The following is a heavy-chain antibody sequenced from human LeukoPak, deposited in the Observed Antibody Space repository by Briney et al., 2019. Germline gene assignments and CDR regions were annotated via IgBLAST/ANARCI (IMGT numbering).Heavy chain of an antibody. Sequence: ASVKVSCKVSGHSLPDLSMHWVRQAPGKGLEWMGGFDPEDGETTYAQKFQDRVTMTEDTSTDTVYMELSSLRSEDTAVYYCARGQGLRYYMDVWGKGTTVTVSS. CDR2: FDPEDGET. CDR1: GHSLPDLS. J-gene: IGHJ6*03. CDR3: ARGQGLRYYMDV. V-gene: IGHV1-24*01.